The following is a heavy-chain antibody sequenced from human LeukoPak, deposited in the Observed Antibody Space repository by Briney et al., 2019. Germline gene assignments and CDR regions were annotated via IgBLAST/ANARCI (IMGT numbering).Heavy chain of an antibody. J-gene: IGHJ4*02. V-gene: IGHV4-39*01. CDR3: AGSRSGYYFGHVDY. Sequence: SETLSLTCSVSGDSISSRNYHWGWIRQPPGKGLEWIGSIYYSGSTYYNASLKSRVTISVDTSKNQFCLKLSSVTAADTAVYYCAGSRSGYYFGHVDYWGQGSLVTVSS. D-gene: IGHD3-22*01. CDR1: GDSISSRNYH. CDR2: IYYSGST.